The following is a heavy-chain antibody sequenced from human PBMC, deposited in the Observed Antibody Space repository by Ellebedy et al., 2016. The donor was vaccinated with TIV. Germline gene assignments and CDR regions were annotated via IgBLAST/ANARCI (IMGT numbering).Heavy chain of an antibody. CDR1: GYTFTRYG. D-gene: IGHD3-16*02. CDR2: ITTYNGNT. Sequence: AASVKVSCKASGYTFTRYGTSWVRQAPGQGLEWMGGITTYNGNTNYAQKVQGRVTMTTDTSTSTAYMELRSLRSDDTAVYYCARDQGDDYVWGSYLDYWGQGTLVTVSS. J-gene: IGHJ4*02. CDR3: ARDQGDDYVWGSYLDY. V-gene: IGHV1-18*01.